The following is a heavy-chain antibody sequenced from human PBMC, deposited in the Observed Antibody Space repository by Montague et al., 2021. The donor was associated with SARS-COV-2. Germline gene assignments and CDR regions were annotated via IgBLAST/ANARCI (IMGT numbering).Heavy chain of an antibody. D-gene: IGHD2-2*01. CDR3: ARAPYRLLFVPRYYGMDV. V-gene: IGHV4-34*01. CDR1: SGSLSGYY. CDR2: ISHSGST. Sequence: SETLSLTCAVYSGSLSGYYWSWIRQPPGEGLEWIAEISHSGSTSYNPSLKSRVTISVDTSKNQFSLKLSSATAADTAVYYCARAPYRLLFVPRYYGMDVWGQGTTVTVS. J-gene: IGHJ6*02.